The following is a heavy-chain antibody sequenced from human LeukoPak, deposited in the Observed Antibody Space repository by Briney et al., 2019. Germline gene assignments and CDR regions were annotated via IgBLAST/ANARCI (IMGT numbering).Heavy chain of an antibody. CDR3: ARPLSPYQFYFHT. D-gene: IGHD3-10*01. CDR2: IDPNGGGT. J-gene: IGHJ4*02. V-gene: IGHV1-2*02. CDR1: GYTFTAYY. Sequence: ASVTVSCKPSGYTFTAYYMHWVRPPPGQGLEWMGWIDPNGGGTNYEQQFQGRVTMTRDTSISTAYMELSSLTSDDTAVYYCARPLSPYQFYFHTWRQGTLLTVSS.